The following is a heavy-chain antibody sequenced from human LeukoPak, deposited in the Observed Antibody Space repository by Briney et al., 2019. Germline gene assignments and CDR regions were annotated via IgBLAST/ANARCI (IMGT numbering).Heavy chain of an antibody. CDR2: IDPDDSHA. J-gene: IGHJ6*02. V-gene: IGHV5-10-1*01. CDR3: ATSGFDYDLAK. Sequence: GESLQISCQGSGYSFTNYWINWVRQMPGKGLEWMGRIDPDDSHATYSPSFEGHVTFSADKSFRTAYLQWSSLKASDTAMYYCATSGFDYDLAKWGLGTTVIVSS. D-gene: IGHD3/OR15-3a*01. CDR1: GYSFTNYW.